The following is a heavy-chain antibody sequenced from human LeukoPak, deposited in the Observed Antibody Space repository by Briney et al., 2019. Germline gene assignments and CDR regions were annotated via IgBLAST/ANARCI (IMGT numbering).Heavy chain of an antibody. Sequence: HPGGSLRLSCAASGFTFSSYEMNWVRQAPGKGLEWVSYISSSGSTIYYADSVKGRSTISRDNAKNSLYLQMNSLRAEDTAVYYCARAPYTIFGAMDVWGKGTTVTVSS. CDR3: ARAPYTIFGAMDV. D-gene: IGHD3-3*01. CDR2: ISSSGSTI. CDR1: GFTFSSYE. V-gene: IGHV3-48*03. J-gene: IGHJ6*03.